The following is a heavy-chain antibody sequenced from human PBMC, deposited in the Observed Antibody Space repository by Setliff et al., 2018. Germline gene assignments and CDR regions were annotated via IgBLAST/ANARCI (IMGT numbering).Heavy chain of an antibody. Sequence: SETLSLTCAVSGYSISSGYYWGWIRQPPGKGLEWIGSIHHSGSTYYNPSLKSRVTISVDTSKNQFSLKLSSVTAADTAVYYCARDRRIVGARRAFDIWGQGTMVTVSS. CDR3: ARDRRIVGARRAFDI. V-gene: IGHV4-38-2*02. J-gene: IGHJ3*02. CDR1: GYSISSGYY. CDR2: IHHSGST. D-gene: IGHD1-26*01.